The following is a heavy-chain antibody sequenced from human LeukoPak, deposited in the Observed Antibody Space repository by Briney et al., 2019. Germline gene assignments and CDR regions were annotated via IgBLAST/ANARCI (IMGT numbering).Heavy chain of an antibody. CDR1: GFTFSNAW. CDR3: TTDSNKVPSWTGFEFDY. CDR2: IKSKTDGGTT. D-gene: IGHD3/OR15-3a*01. Sequence: GGSLRLSCAASGFTFSNAWMSWVRQTPGKGLEWVGRIKSKTDGGTTDYAAPVKGRFTISRDDTKNTLYLQMNSLKTEDTAVYYCTTDSNKVPSWTGFEFDYWGQGTLVTVSS. V-gene: IGHV3-15*01. J-gene: IGHJ4*02.